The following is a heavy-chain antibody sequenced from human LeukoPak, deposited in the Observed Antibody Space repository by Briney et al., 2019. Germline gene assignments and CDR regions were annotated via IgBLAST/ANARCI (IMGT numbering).Heavy chain of an antibody. D-gene: IGHD5-12*01. CDR1: GGSISSGDYY. Sequence: SETLSLTCTVSGGSISSGDYYWSWIRQPPGKGLEWIGYIYYSGSTNYNPSLKSRVTISVDTSKNQFSLKLSSVTAADTAVYYSARVRVGLVARLDYWGQGTLVTVSS. V-gene: IGHV4-61*08. CDR3: ARVRVGLVARLDY. CDR2: IYYSGST. J-gene: IGHJ4*02.